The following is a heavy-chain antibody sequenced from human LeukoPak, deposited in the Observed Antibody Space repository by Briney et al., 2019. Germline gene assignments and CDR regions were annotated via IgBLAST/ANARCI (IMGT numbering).Heavy chain of an antibody. CDR2: IYPGDSET. J-gene: IGHJ4*02. CDR1: GYSFTSNW. Sequence: GDSLKISCQGSGYSFTSNWIGWVRQMPGKGLEWMGIIYPGDSETRYSPSFQGQVTMSADESIRTAFLEWSSLKASDSAMYYCARASQKWGICSGDACTVDNWGQGTLVTVSS. V-gene: IGHV5-51*01. CDR3: ARASQKWGICSGDACTVDN. D-gene: IGHD2-15*01.